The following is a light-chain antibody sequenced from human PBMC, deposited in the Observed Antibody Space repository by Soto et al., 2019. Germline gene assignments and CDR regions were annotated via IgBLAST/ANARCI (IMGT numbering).Light chain of an antibody. CDR1: QDTSNY. CDR2: DAS. V-gene: IGKV1-33*01. J-gene: IGKJ4*01. CDR3: QEYDNLPIT. Sequence: DIRMTQSPSSLSASVGDRVTITCQASQDTSNYLNWYQQKPGKAPKLLTYDASNLETGITSRFSGSGSGTDFTFTISSAQPEDIATYYDQEYDNLPITFGGGTKVVIK.